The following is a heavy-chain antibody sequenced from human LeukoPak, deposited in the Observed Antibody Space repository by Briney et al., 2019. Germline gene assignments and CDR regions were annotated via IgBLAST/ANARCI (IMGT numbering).Heavy chain of an antibody. CDR3: ARGCSVPGY. V-gene: IGHV3-7*01. J-gene: IGHJ4*02. CDR2: IQQDGNEK. Sequence: GGSLRLSCAASGFTFSDSHMSWVRQAPGKGLEWVASIQQDGNEKYFVDSVKGRFTTSRDNAKNSLYLQMNSLRAEDTAVYYCARGCSVPGYWGQGTLVTVSS. D-gene: IGHD4/OR15-4a*01. CDR1: GFTFSDSH.